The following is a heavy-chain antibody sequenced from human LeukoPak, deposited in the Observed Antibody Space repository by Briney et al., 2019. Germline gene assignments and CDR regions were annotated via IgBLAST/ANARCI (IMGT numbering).Heavy chain of an antibody. J-gene: IGHJ3*02. CDR2: IYSGGST. Sequence: GGSLRLSCAASGFTVSSNYMSWVRQAPGKGLEWVSVIYSGGSTYYADSVKGRFTISRDNSKNTLYLQMNSLRADDTAVYYCARAATGWELPNDAFDIWGQGTMVTVPS. CDR1: GFTVSSNY. CDR3: ARAATGWELPNDAFDI. V-gene: IGHV3-53*01. D-gene: IGHD2-15*01.